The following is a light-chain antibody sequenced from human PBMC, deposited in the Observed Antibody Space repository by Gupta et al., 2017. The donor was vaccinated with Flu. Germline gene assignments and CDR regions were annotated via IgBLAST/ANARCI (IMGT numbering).Light chain of an antibody. CDR2: RNK. J-gene: IGLJ3*02. Sequence: QSVLTQPPSASGTPGQRVTISCSGSSSHIGSNTVTWYQQLPGTAPKLLIHRNKQRASGVPDRFSGSKSGTSASLAIRGLQSEDEADYYCAAWDDSLNGPVFGGGTKLTVL. CDR3: AAWDDSLNGPV. V-gene: IGLV1-44*01. CDR1: SSHIGSNT.